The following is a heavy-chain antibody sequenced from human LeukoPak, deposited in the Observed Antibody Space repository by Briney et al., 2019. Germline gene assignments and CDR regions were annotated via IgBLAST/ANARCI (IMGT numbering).Heavy chain of an antibody. D-gene: IGHD6-13*01. V-gene: IGHV4-34*01. Sequence: SETLSLTCAVYGGSFSGYYWSWIRQPPRKGLEWIGETNHSGSTNYNPSLKSRVTILVDTSKNQFSLKLSSVTAADTAVYYCARVSSSWYFHYYYYMDVWGKGTTVTVSS. CDR1: GGSFSGYY. CDR2: TNHSGST. J-gene: IGHJ6*03. CDR3: ARVSSSWYFHYYYYMDV.